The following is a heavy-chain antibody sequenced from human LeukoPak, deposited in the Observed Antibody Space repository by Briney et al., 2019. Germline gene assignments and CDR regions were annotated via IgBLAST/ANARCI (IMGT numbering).Heavy chain of an antibody. V-gene: IGHV3-74*01. CDR2: INSDGSST. CDR1: GFTFSSYW. CDR3: ARDPGPVPGIRQAWFDY. D-gene: IGHD6-19*01. J-gene: IGHJ4*02. Sequence: GGSLRLSCAASGFTFSSYWMHWVRQAPGKGLVWVSRINSDGSSTSYADSVKGRFIISRDNAKNTLYLQMNSLRAEDTAIYYCARDPGPVPGIRQAWFDYWGQGTLVTVSS.